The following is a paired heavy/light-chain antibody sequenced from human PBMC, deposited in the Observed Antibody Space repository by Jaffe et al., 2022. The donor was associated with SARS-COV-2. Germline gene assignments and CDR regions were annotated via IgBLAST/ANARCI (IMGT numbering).Light chain of an antibody. CDR3: QQSYSTPRYT. Sequence: DIQMTQSPSSLSTSVGDRVTITCRTSQSISTYLNWYQQKPGKAPKLLIYAASSLQSGVPSRFSGSGSGTDFTLTISSLQPEDFATYYCQQSYSTPRYTFGQGTRLEIK. CDR1: QSISTY. CDR2: AAS. J-gene: IGKJ2*01. V-gene: IGKV1-39*01.
Heavy chain of an antibody. V-gene: IGHV3-48*01. Sequence: EVQLVESGGGLVQPGGSLRLSCAASGFMFSTYNMNWVRQAPGKGLEWVSYISSSSSTIYYADSVKGRFTISRDNAKNSLYLQMNSLRAEDTAVFYCARDSPYYTGSYYGAFDLWGLGTMVTVAS. CDR1: GFMFSTYN. CDR2: ISSSSSTI. D-gene: IGHD1-26*01. J-gene: IGHJ3*01. CDR3: ARDSPYYTGSYYGAFDL.